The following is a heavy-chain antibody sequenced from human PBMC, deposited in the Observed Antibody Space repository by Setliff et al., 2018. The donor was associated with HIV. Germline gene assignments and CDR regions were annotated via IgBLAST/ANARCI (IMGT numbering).Heavy chain of an antibody. J-gene: IGHJ6*03. CDR1: GYTFINYH. CDR2: ISASSVNT. V-gene: IGHV1-18*01. Sequence: GASVKVSCKASGYTFINYHITWVRQAPGQGLEWVGSISASSVNTNYTQGRVTMTTEISTSTAYMELRSLRSADSAVYYCARVPVSNYYYYMDVWGKGTTVTVSS. CDR3: ARVPVSNYYYYMDV.